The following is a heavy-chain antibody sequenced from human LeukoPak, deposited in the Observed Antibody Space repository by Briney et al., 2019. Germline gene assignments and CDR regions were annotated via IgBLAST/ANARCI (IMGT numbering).Heavy chain of an antibody. D-gene: IGHD2-8*02. V-gene: IGHV1-18*01. CDR1: GYTFTSYG. CDR3: ARDGSWYYFDY. CDR2: ISAYNGNT. Sequence: ASVKVSCKASGYTFTSYGISWVRQAPGQGLEWMGWISAYNGNTNYAQKLQGRVTMTTDTFTSTAYMELSSLRSEDTAVYYCARDGSWYYFDYWGQGTLVTVSS. J-gene: IGHJ4*02.